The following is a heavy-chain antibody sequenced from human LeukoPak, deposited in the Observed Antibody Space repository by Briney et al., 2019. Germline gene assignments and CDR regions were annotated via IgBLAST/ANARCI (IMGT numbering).Heavy chain of an antibody. CDR3: ARVDCSGGSCYFDY. CDR1: EFTLSNYD. CDR2: INSDGSST. J-gene: IGHJ4*02. Sequence: GGSLRLSCAASEFTLSNYDMHWVRQTPGKGLVWVSRINSDGSSTRYADSVKGRFTISRDNAKNTLDLQMSSLRAEDTAVYYCARVDCSGGSCYFDYWGQGTLVTVSS. V-gene: IGHV3-74*01. D-gene: IGHD2-15*01.